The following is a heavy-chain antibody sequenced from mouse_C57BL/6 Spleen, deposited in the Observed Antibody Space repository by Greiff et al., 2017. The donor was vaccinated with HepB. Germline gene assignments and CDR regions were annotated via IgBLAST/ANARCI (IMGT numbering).Heavy chain of an antibody. CDR3: TRSYYGSSYWYFDV. J-gene: IGHJ1*03. CDR1: GFTFSSYA. CDR2: ISSGGDYI. Sequence: EVMLVESGEGLVKPGGSLKLSCAASGFTFSSYAMSWVRQTPEKRLEWVAYISSGGDYIYYADTVKGRFTISRDNARNTLYLQMSSLKPEDTAMYYCTRSYYGSSYWYFDVWGTGTTVTVSS. V-gene: IGHV5-9-1*02. D-gene: IGHD1-1*01.